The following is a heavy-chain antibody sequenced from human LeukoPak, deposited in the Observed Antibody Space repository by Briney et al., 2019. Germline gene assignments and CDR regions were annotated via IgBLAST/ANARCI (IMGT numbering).Heavy chain of an antibody. J-gene: IGHJ3*02. V-gene: IGHV1-2*02. CDR1: GYTFTGYY. CDR3: ARAGLVAFDI. D-gene: IGHD3-16*01. Sequence: ASVKVSCKASGYTFTGYYMHWVRQAPGQGLEWMGWINPNSGGTNYAQKFQGRVTMTRDTSTSTVYMELSSLRSEDTAVYYCARAGLVAFDIWGQGTMVTVSS. CDR2: INPNSGGT.